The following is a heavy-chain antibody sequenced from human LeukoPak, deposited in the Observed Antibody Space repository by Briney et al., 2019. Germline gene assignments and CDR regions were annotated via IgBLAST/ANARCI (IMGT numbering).Heavy chain of an antibody. CDR3: ASEEYYDFWSGYYY. CDR2: IYTSGST. V-gene: IGHV4-61*02. CDR1: GGSISIGSYY. D-gene: IGHD3-3*01. Sequence: SETLSLTCTVSGGSISIGSYYWSWIRQPAGKGLEWIGRIYTSGSTNYNPSLKSRVTISVDTSKNQFSLKLSSVTAADTAVYYCASEEYYDFWSGYYYWGQGTLVTVSS. J-gene: IGHJ4*02.